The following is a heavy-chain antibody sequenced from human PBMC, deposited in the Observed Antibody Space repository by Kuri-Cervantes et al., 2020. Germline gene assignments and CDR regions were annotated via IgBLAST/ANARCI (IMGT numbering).Heavy chain of an antibody. D-gene: IGHD2-21*02. CDR2: INNNTGNP. CDR1: GYTFTTYD. Sequence: AAVKDSCKAAGYTFTTYDINCVRQATGQGREWMGWINNNTGNPTYDHGFTGRFVFSLDTSASTASLQISSLQAADTAVYYCARERLVVTAPTDAFDIWGQGTMVTVSS. J-gene: IGHJ3*02. CDR3: ARERLVVTAPTDAFDI. V-gene: IGHV7-4-1*02.